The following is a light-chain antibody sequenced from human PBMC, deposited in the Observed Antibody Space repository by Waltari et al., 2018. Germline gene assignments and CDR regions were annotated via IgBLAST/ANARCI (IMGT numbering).Light chain of an antibody. V-gene: IGKV3-20*01. CDR3: QQYGSSPIT. Sequence: EIVLTQSPGTLSLSPGERATLSCRASQSVSSSYLAWYQQKPGQAPRPRIYVASSRATGIPDRFSGSGSGTDFTLTISRLDPEDFAVYYCQQYGSSPITFGQGTRLEIK. CDR2: VAS. J-gene: IGKJ5*01. CDR1: QSVSSSY.